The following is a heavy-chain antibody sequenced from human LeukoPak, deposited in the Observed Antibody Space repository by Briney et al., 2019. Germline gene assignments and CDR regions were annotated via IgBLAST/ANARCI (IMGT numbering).Heavy chain of an antibody. V-gene: IGHV3-33*01. J-gene: IGHJ6*02. CDR3: ARDLGDYVSYGMDV. CDR2: IWYDGTNK. Sequence: QTGGSLRLSCAVSGFTFSSYVMHWVRQAPGKGLEWVAVIWYDGTNKYYADSVKGRFTISRDNSKNTLHLQRNSLRAEDTAVYYCARDLGDYVSYGMDVWGQGTTVTVSS. D-gene: IGHD4-17*01. CDR1: GFTFSSYV.